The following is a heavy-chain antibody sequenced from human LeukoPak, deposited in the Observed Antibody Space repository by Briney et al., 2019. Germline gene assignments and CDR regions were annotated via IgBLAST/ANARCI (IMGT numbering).Heavy chain of an antibody. CDR1: GFTFSSYA. D-gene: IGHD3-10*01. CDR2: INGSGGST. Sequence: GGSLRLSCAASGFTFSSYAMSWVRQAPGKGLEWVSGINGSGGSTYYADSVKGRFTISRDNSKNTLYLEMNSLRADDTAVYYCAKDRGGSGSYYYSAFDIWGQGTMVTVSS. V-gene: IGHV3-23*01. CDR3: AKDRGGSGSYYYSAFDI. J-gene: IGHJ3*02.